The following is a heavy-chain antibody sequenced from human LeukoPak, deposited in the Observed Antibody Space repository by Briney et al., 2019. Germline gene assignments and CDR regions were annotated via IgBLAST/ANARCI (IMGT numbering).Heavy chain of an antibody. CDR3: ARVPGRAVAGRGGWFDI. CDR2: IYYSGST. V-gene: IGHV4-30-4*01. Sequence: PSETLSLTCTVSGGSISSGDYYWSWIRQPPGKGLEWIGYIYYSGSTYYNPSLKSRVTISVDTSKNQFSLKLSSVTAADTAVYYCARVPGRAVAGRGGWFDIWGQGTLVTVSS. D-gene: IGHD6-19*01. CDR1: GGSISSGDYY. J-gene: IGHJ5*01.